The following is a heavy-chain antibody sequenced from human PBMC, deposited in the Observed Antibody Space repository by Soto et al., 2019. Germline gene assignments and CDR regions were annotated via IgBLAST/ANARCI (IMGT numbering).Heavy chain of an antibody. D-gene: IGHD5-12*01. Sequence: QVHLVQSGAEVKKPGASVKVSCEASGYTFTSYDINWVRQAAGQGLEWMGWMNPSSDNTAHAQKFQGRVVMTRNAAISTAYMELSSLRPEDTAVYYCASGYSCHDQRYGMHVWGQGTTVTVSS. CDR1: GYTFTSYD. CDR3: ASGYSCHDQRYGMHV. J-gene: IGHJ6*02. V-gene: IGHV1-8*01. CDR2: MNPSSDNT.